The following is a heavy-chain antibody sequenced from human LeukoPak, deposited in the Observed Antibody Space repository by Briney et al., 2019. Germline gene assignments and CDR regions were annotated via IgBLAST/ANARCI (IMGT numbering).Heavy chain of an antibody. Sequence: GRSLRLSCAASGCTFSNYAMHWVRQAPGKGLEWVANIKPDGNEKYYVDSVKGRFAISRDNAKNSLYLQMNSLRVEDTAVYYCVATPNYRHFDYWGQGALVTVSS. D-gene: IGHD4/OR15-4a*01. J-gene: IGHJ4*02. CDR2: IKPDGNEK. V-gene: IGHV3-7*01. CDR3: VATPNYRHFDY. CDR1: GCTFSNYA.